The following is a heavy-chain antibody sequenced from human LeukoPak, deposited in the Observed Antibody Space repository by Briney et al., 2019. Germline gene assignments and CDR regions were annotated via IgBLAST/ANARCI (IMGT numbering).Heavy chain of an antibody. J-gene: IGHJ5*02. V-gene: IGHV1-3*01. CDR3: ARGEIGGNFDP. CDR1: GYTFTSYA. D-gene: IGHD4-23*01. CDR2: INAGNGNT. Sequence: ASVKVSCKASGYTFTSYAMRWVRQAPGQRLEWMGWINAGNGNTKYSQKFQGRVTITRDTSASTAYMELSSLRSEDTAVYYCARGEIGGNFDPWGQGTLVTVSS.